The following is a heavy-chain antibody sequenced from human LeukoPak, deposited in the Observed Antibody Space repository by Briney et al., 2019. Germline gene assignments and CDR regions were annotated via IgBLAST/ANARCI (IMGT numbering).Heavy chain of an antibody. CDR3: AREGSMTARPFVSIDY. D-gene: IGHD6-6*01. J-gene: IGHJ4*02. V-gene: IGHV4-4*07. CDR1: GGSISTYY. Sequence: SETLSLTCTVSGGSISTYYWSWIRQPVGKGLEWIGRIHTRGNTDYNPSLKSRVTMSVDTSKNQFSLKLSSVTAADTAVYYCAREGSMTARPFVSIDYWGQGTLVTISS. CDR2: IHTRGNT.